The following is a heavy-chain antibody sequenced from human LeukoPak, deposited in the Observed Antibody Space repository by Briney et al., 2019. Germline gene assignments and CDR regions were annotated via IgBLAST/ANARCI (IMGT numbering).Heavy chain of an antibody. CDR2: IYYSWST. Sequence: SETLSLTCTVSGGSISSSSYYWGWIRQPPGKGLEWLGSIYYSWSTYYNPSLKSRVTISVDTSKNQFSLKLSSVTAADTAVYYCARPGHSSSPKSRYYYYYMDVWGKGTTVTVSS. CDR1: GGSISSSSYY. J-gene: IGHJ6*03. V-gene: IGHV4-39*01. CDR3: ARPGHSSSPKSRYYYYYMDV. D-gene: IGHD6-13*01.